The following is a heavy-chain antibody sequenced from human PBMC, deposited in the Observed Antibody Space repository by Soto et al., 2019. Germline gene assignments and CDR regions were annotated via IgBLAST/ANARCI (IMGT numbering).Heavy chain of an antibody. J-gene: IGHJ5*02. D-gene: IGHD3-9*01. Sequence: ETLSLTCTVSGGSISSYYWSWIRQPPGKGLEWIGYIYYSGSTNYNPSLKSRVTISVDTSKNQFSLKLSSVTAADTAVYYCARVYYDILGLLDPWGQGTLVTVSS. V-gene: IGHV4-59*01. CDR3: ARVYYDILGLLDP. CDR1: GGSISSYY. CDR2: IYYSGST.